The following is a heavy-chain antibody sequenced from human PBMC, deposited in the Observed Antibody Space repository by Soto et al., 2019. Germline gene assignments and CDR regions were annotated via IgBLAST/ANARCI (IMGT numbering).Heavy chain of an antibody. V-gene: IGHV3-33*01. D-gene: IGHD3-22*01. CDR3: ARDHSYYDSSGRFGY. J-gene: IGHJ4*02. CDR2: IWYDGSNK. Sequence: PGGSLRLSCAASGFTFSSYGMHWVRQAPGKGLEWVAVIWYDGSNKYYADSVKGRFTISRDNSKNTLYLQMNSLRAEDTAVYYCARDHSYYDSSGRFGYWGQGTLVTVSS. CDR1: GFTFSSYG.